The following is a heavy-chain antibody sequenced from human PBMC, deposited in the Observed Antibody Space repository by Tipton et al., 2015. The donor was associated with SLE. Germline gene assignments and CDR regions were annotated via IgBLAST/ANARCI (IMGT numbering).Heavy chain of an antibody. Sequence: TLSLTCTISGGSISTYYWSWIRQSAGQGLEWIGHIYDTGGTDYNPSLNSRVTISLDKSRNQFSLKLNSVTAADTAIYYCARTYSVSYWYFDLWGRGTLVTVSS. CDR1: GGSISTYY. D-gene: IGHD1-26*01. J-gene: IGHJ2*01. CDR2: IYDTGGT. V-gene: IGHV4-59*12. CDR3: ARTYSVSYWYFDL.